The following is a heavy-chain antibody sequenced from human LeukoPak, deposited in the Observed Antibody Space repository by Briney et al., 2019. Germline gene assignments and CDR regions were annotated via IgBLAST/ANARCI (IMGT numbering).Heavy chain of an antibody. CDR3: AKGLPSGWYGGEFDY. CDR1: GFTFDDYA. Sequence: GGSLRLSCAASGFTFDDYAMHWVRQAPGKGLESFSGISWNSGSIGYADSVKGRFTIYRDNAKNSLYLQMNSLRAEDTALYYCAKGLPSGWYGGEFDYWGQGTLVTVSS. CDR2: ISWNSGSI. V-gene: IGHV3-9*01. J-gene: IGHJ4*02. D-gene: IGHD6-19*01.